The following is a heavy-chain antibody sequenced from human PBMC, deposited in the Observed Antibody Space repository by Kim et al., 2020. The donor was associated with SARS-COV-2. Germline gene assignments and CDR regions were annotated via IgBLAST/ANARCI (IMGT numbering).Heavy chain of an antibody. CDR1: GFTFSSYW. D-gene: IGHD3-22*01. Sequence: GWSLRLSCAASGFTFSSYWMHWVRQAPGKGLVWVSRINSDGSSTSYADSVKGRFTISRDNAKNMLYLQMNSLRAEDTAVYYCARTPSYYDSSGFYGAFDIWGQGTMVTVSS. CDR3: ARTPSYYDSSGFYGAFDI. CDR2: INSDGSST. J-gene: IGHJ3*02. V-gene: IGHV3-74*01.